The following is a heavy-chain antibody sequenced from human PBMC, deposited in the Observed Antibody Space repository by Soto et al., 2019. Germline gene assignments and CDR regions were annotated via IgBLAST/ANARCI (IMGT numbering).Heavy chain of an antibody. Sequence: QVQLVQSGAEVKKPGSSVKVSCKASGGTFSSYAISWVRQAPGQGLEWMGGIVPIFGRANYAQKFQGRVTITADKSTSTAYMELSSLRSEGTAVYYCARFQAGGAASLDYWGQGTLVTVSS. CDR1: GGTFSSYA. J-gene: IGHJ4*02. V-gene: IGHV1-69*06. CDR3: ARFQAGGAASLDY. D-gene: IGHD6-13*01. CDR2: IVPIFGRA.